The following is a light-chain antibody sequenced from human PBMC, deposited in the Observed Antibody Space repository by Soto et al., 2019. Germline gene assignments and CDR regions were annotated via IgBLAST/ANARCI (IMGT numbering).Light chain of an antibody. CDR1: QSVSST. Sequence: EIVMTQSPGTLSVSPGERATLSCRASQSVSSTVAWYQQKPGQAPRLLIYGASTRATGIPARLSGSGSGTEFTLTISSLQSEDFAVYYCQQYDYWPPLTFGGGTKVEI. CDR3: QQYDYWPPLT. V-gene: IGKV3-15*01. J-gene: IGKJ4*01. CDR2: GAS.